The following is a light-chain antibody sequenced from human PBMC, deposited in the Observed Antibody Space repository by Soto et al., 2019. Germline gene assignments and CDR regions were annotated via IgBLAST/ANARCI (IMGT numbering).Light chain of an antibody. J-gene: IGLJ1*01. Sequence: SVLTQPPSVFGAPGQSVTISCTGTHSDGNSVSWHQQHPGKAPKLMIYEIINRSSGVSTRFSGSKSGNTASLTISGLQAADEADYYCSSSTSSNTFVFGTGTTV. CDR2: EII. CDR3: SSSTSSNTFV. V-gene: IGLV2-14*01. CDR1: HSDGNS.